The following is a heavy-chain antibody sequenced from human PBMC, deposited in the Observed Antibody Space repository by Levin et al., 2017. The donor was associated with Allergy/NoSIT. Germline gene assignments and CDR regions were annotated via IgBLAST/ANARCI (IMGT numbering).Heavy chain of an antibody. J-gene: IGHJ4*02. D-gene: IGHD5-18*01. CDR3: ARGVAVDTGD. CDR1: GGTFSSYG. CDR2: IIPMLGTA. Sequence: ASVKVSCRASGGTFSSYGITWVRQAPGQGLEWMGGIIPMLGTAKYAQKFQGRVTITADESTRTGYMELSSLRSEDTAVYYCARGVAVDTGDWGQGTLVIVSS. V-gene: IGHV1-69*13.